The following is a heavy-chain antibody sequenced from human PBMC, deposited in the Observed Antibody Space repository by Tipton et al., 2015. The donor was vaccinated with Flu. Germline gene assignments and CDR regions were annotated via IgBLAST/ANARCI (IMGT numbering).Heavy chain of an antibody. CDR3: ARRDYSNYVSEPKNWFDT. D-gene: IGHD4-11*01. V-gene: IGHV4-34*01. CDR2: IHRAGNT. CDR1: GGSFSGYY. J-gene: IGHJ5*02. Sequence: LRLSCAVYGGSFSGYYWSWIRQAPGKGLEWIANIHRAGNTYYNPSLKSRVTLSVDTSKNQFSLKLTSVTAADTAVYYRARRDYSNYVSEPKNWFDTWGQGTLVTVSS.